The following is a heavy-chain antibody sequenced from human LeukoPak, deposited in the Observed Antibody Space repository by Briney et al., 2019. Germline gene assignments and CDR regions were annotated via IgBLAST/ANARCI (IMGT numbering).Heavy chain of an antibody. V-gene: IGHV3-33*08. Sequence: GGSLRLSCAASGFTFSDHYMDWVRQAPGKGLEWVAIIWYDASNKYYADSVKGRFTISRDNSKNTLYLQMNSLRVEDTAVYYCARDRSAVVDSWGQGTLVTVSS. CDR3: ARDRSAVVDS. J-gene: IGHJ4*02. CDR2: IWYDASNK. CDR1: GFTFSDHY.